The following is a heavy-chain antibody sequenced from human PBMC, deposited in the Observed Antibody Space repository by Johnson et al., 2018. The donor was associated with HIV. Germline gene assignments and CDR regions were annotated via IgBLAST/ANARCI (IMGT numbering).Heavy chain of an antibody. J-gene: IGHJ3*02. V-gene: IGHV3-73*02. CDR3: TRGKSWLAVDAFDI. D-gene: IGHD6-19*01. CDR2: IRSKANSYAT. CDR1: GFTFSGSA. Sequence: VQLVESGGGLVQPGGSLKLSCAASGFTFSGSAMHWVRQASGKGLEWVGRIRSKANSYATAYAASVKGRFTISRDDSKNTAYLQMNSLKTEDTAVYSCTRGKSWLAVDAFDIWGQGTMVTVCS.